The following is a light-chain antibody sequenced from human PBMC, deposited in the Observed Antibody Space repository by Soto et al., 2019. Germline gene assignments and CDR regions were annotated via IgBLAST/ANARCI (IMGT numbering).Light chain of an antibody. CDR3: QQYNNWPPLT. V-gene: IGKV3-15*01. J-gene: IGKJ4*01. CDR1: QFIGSN. Sequence: MTQSPVTLSVSPGERATLSCRASQFIGSNLAWYQQKPAQPPRLLIYDASTRATGIPARFSGSGSGTEFPLTISSLQSEDFAAYYCQQYNNWPPLTFGGGTKVHIK. CDR2: DAS.